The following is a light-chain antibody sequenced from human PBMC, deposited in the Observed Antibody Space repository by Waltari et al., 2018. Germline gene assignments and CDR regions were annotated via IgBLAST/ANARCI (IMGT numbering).Light chain of an antibody. CDR3: QQYNKWPPYT. J-gene: IGKJ2*01. CDR1: QSVGSD. V-gene: IGKV3-15*01. CDR2: GAS. Sequence: EIVMTQSPATLSVSPEERATLSCRASQSVGSDLAWYQQKPGQAPSLLIYGASTRVTGVPARFSGSGSGTEFTLTISSLQSEDFAVYYCQQYNKWPPYTFGQGTKLEIK.